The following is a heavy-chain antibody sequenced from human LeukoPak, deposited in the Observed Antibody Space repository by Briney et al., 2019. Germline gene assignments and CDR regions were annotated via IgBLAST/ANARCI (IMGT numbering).Heavy chain of an antibody. Sequence: GGSLRLSCAASGFTFSSYAMSWVRQAPGKGLEWVSYISSSGSTIYYADSVKGRFTISRDDAKNSLYLQMNSLRAEDTAVYYCAELGITMIGGVWGKGTTVTISS. V-gene: IGHV3-48*03. D-gene: IGHD3-10*02. J-gene: IGHJ6*04. CDR3: AELGITMIGGV. CDR1: GFTFSSYA. CDR2: ISSSGSTI.